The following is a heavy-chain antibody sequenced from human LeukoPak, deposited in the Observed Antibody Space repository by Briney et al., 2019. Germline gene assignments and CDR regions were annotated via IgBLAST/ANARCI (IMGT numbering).Heavy chain of an antibody. CDR2: ISGSGGST. Sequence: GRSLRLSCTASGFTFSSYAMSWVRQAPGKGLEWVSTISGSGGSTYYADSVKGRFTISRDNSKNTLYLQMNSLRAEDTAVYYCAKDANCSGDRCWRWFDPWGQGTLVTVSS. CDR3: AKDANCSGDRCWRWFDP. CDR1: GFTFSSYA. V-gene: IGHV3-23*01. D-gene: IGHD2-15*01. J-gene: IGHJ5*02.